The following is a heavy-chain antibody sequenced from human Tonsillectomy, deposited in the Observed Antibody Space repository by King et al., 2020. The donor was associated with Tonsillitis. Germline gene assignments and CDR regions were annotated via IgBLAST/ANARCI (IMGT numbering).Heavy chain of an antibody. Sequence: SWVRQAPGKGLEWMANIKQDGSEKDYVDSVKGVFTISRDNAKNSRYLQINSLRAEEPAVYYCGHDMDVWGQGTRVTVYS. CDR3: GHDMDV. J-gene: IGHJ6*02. CDR2: IKQDGSEK. V-gene: IGHV3-7*03.